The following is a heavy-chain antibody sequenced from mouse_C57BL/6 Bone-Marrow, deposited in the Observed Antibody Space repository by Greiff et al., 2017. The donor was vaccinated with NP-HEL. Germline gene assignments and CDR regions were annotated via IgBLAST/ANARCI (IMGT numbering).Heavy chain of an antibody. Sequence: QVQLQQPGAELVRPGSSVKLSCKASGYTFTSYWMHWVKQRPIQGLEWIGNIDPSDSETNYNQKFKDKATLTVDKSSSTAYMQLSSLTSEDSAVYYCAFYYGNGWFAYWGQGTLVTVSA. CDR2: IDPSDSET. CDR3: AFYYGNGWFAY. CDR1: GYTFTSYW. D-gene: IGHD2-1*01. V-gene: IGHV1-52*01. J-gene: IGHJ3*01.